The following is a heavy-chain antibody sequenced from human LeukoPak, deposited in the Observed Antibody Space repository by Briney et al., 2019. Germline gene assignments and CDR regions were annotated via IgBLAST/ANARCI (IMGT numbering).Heavy chain of an antibody. D-gene: IGHD3-3*01. CDR2: IIPIFGTA. CDR3: VRVIRSWFDP. V-gene: IGHV1-69*05. Sequence: SVKVSCKASGGTFSSYAISWVRQAPGQGLEWMGRIIPIFGTANYAQKFQGRVTITTDESTSTAYMELSSLRSEDTAVYYCVRVIRSWFDPWGQGTLVTVSS. CDR1: GGTFSSYA. J-gene: IGHJ5*02.